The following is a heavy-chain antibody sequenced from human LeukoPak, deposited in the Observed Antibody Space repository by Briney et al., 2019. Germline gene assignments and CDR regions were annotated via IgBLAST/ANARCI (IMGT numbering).Heavy chain of an antibody. CDR2: ISWNSGSI. Sequence: GGSLRLSCAASGFTFDDYAMHWVRQAPGKGLEWVSGISWNSGSIGYADSVKGRFTISRDNAKNSLYLQMNSLRAEDTALYYCAKDQGAISGGSYYVDYWGQGTLVTVSS. V-gene: IGHV3-9*01. CDR1: GFTFDDYA. CDR3: AKDQGAISGGSYYVDY. D-gene: IGHD2-15*01. J-gene: IGHJ4*02.